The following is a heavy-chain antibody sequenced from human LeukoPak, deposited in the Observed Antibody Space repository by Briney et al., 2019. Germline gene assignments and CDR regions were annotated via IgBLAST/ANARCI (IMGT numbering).Heavy chain of an antibody. D-gene: IGHD3-22*01. J-gene: IGHJ4*02. CDR3: ASRLYYYDSSGYGPKLDY. CDR2: IYSGGST. V-gene: IGHV3-53*01. CDR1: GFTVSSNY. Sequence: GGSLRLSCAASGFTVSSNYMSWGRQAPGKGLGWGSVIYSGGSTYYADSVKGRFTISRDNSKNTLYLQMNSLRAEDTAVYYCASRLYYYDSSGYGPKLDYWGQGTLVTVSS.